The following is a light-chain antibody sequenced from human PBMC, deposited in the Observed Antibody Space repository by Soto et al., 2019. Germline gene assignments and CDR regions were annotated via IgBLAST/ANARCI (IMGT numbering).Light chain of an antibody. CDR3: YQIHSPTRT. CDR2: GES. V-gene: IGKV1-39*01. CDR1: QTINNF. J-gene: IGKJ1*01. Sequence: IQMTQYPSSMFASVGDSVTVTCRAIQTINNFLNWYHQKPWKAPNLLIYGESSLQSGVPARFSVGGSGTTFTLTINSVTPEDFGINSFYQIHSPTRTLVPGTSV.